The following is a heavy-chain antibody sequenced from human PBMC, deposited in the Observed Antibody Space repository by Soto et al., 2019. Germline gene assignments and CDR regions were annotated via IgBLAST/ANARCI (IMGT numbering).Heavy chain of an antibody. D-gene: IGHD3-3*01. CDR1: GFTFSSYD. Sequence: GGSLRLSCAASGFTFSSYDMSWVRQAPGKGLEWVSAISGSGGSTYYADSVKGRFTISRDHSKNTLYLQMNSLRAEDTAVYYCAKSYRSQRITIFGVVPIYYYYGMDVWGQGTTVTVSS. CDR2: ISGSGGST. J-gene: IGHJ6*02. CDR3: AKSYRSQRITIFGVVPIYYYYGMDV. V-gene: IGHV3-23*01.